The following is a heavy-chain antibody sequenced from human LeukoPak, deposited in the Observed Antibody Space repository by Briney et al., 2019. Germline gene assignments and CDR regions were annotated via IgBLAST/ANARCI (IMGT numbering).Heavy chain of an antibody. V-gene: IGHV3-11*01. D-gene: IGHD2-15*01. J-gene: IGHJ4*02. CDR3: ARPNRLVYCSGGSCPAYFDY. Sequence: PGGSLRLSCAASGFTFSDYYMSWIRQAPGKGLEWVSYISSSGSTIYYADSVKGRFTISRDNAKNSLYLQMNSLRAEDTAVYYCARPNRLVYCSGGSCPAYFDYWGQGTLVTVSS. CDR1: GFTFSDYY. CDR2: ISSSGSTI.